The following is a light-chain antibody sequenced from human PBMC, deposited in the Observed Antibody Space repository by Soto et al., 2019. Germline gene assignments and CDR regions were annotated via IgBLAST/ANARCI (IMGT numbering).Light chain of an antibody. Sequence: VLTQSPGTMSLSPGERATLSCRASQSVTNNFLAWYQQKPGQAPRLFIYGASSRATGIPDRFSGSGSGTDLTLTISRLEPEDFAVYYCQQYGSSPVTFGQGTRLEI. CDR2: GAS. J-gene: IGKJ5*01. V-gene: IGKV3-20*01. CDR3: QQYGSSPVT. CDR1: QSVTNNF.